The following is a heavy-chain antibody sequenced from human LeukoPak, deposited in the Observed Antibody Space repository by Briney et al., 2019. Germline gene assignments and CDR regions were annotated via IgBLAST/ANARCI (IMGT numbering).Heavy chain of an antibody. CDR2: IYCSGST. D-gene: IGHD4-11*01. CDR3: ARHDYSNYANWFDP. V-gene: IGHV4-39*01. Sequence: PSQTLSLTCTVSGGSISSSSYYWGWIRQPPGKGLEWIGSIYCSGSTYYNPSLKSRVTISVDTSKNQFSLKLSSVTAADTAVYYCARHDYSNYANWFDPWGQGTLVTVSS. CDR1: GGSISSSSYY. J-gene: IGHJ5*02.